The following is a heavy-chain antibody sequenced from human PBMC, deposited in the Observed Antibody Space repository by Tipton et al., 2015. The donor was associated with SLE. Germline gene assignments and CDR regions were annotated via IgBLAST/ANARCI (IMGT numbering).Heavy chain of an antibody. CDR2: LDPSGGT. CDR3: ARYNSPSWFDP. CDR1: GGSTSSDY. Sequence: TLSLTCTVSGGSTSSDYWSWLRQPAGKGLEWIGRLDPSGGTNYNPSLKSRVTMSVDTSKKQFSLKLTSVTAADTAVYYCARYNSPSWFDPWGQGTLVTVSS. D-gene: IGHD6-19*01. J-gene: IGHJ5*02. V-gene: IGHV4-4*07.